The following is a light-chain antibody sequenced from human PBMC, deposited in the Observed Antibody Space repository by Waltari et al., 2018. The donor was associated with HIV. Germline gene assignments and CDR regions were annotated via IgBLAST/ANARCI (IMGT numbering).Light chain of an antibody. CDR1: QSVYYSSNNKNY. Sequence: AIPQYSDSPAASLGVRAHLHGKSSQSVYYSSNNKNYLAWYQQKPGQPPKLLIYWASTRESGVPDRFSGSGSGTDFTLTISSLQAEDVAVYYCQQYYSTPDTFGQGTKLEIK. CDR2: WAS. J-gene: IGKJ2*01. CDR3: QQYYSTPDT. V-gene: IGKV4-1*01.